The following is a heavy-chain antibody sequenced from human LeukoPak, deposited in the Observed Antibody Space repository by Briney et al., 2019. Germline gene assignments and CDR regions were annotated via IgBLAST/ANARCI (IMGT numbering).Heavy chain of an antibody. J-gene: IGHJ4*02. CDR3: ARGWLSYSSGWYYGGYFDY. Sequence: PSETLSLTCAVYGGSFSSYYWSWIRQPPGKGLEWIGEINHSGSTNYNPSLKSRVTISVDTSKNQFSLKLSSVTAADTAVYYCARGWLSYSSGWYYGGYFDYWGQGTLVTVSS. D-gene: IGHD6-19*01. V-gene: IGHV4-34*01. CDR1: GGSFSSYY. CDR2: INHSGST.